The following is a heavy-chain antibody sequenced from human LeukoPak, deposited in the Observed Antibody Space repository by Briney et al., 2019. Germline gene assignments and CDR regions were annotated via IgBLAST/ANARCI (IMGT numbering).Heavy chain of an antibody. Sequence: SDTLSLLCTVSGGSIDIYYWNWIRQPPGKGLEWSGSVSYTGDTHYDPSLKSRVCVSVDTSRNEFYLNLKSVSAADTATYFCARDRDSGWYGWFDPWGPGILVTVSS. J-gene: IGHJ5*02. CDR1: GGSIDIYY. D-gene: IGHD6-19*01. CDR2: VSYTGDT. CDR3: ARDRDSGWYGWFDP. V-gene: IGHV4-59*01.